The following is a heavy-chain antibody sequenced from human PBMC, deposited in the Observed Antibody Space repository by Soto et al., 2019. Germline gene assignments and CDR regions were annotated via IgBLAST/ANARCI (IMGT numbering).Heavy chain of an antibody. Sequence: QVQLQESGPGLVKPSQTLSLTCTVSGGSISSGDYYWSWIRQPPGKGLEWIGYIYYSGSTYYNPSLKSRVTISVDTSKNQFSLKLSSVTAADTAAYYCARAEYYYDSSGYYLDYFDYWGQGTLVTVSS. V-gene: IGHV4-30-4*01. CDR3: ARAEYYYDSSGYYLDYFDY. D-gene: IGHD3-22*01. J-gene: IGHJ4*02. CDR1: GGSISSGDYY. CDR2: IYYSGST.